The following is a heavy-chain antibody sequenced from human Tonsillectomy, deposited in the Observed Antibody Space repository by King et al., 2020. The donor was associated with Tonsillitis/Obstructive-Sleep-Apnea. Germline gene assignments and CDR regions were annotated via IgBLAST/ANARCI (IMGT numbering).Heavy chain of an antibody. V-gene: IGHV3-30*04. D-gene: IGHD3-3*01. Sequence: VQLVESGGGVVQPGRSLRLSCAASGFTFSSYAMHWVRQAPGKGLEWVAVISYDGSNKYYADSVKGRFTISRDNSKNTLYLQMNSLRAEDTAVYYCAGDMXGDFXSXYSXXYYMDXWGXGTTVTVSS. CDR3: AGDMXGDFXSXYSXXYYMDX. J-gene: IGHJ6*03. CDR1: GFTFSSYA. CDR2: ISYDGSNK.